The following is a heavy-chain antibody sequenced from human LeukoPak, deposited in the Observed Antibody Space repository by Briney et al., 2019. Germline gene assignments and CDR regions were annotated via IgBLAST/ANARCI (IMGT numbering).Heavy chain of an antibody. J-gene: IGHJ4*02. CDR3: ARVSGDLAIDY. CDR2: INHSGST. D-gene: IGHD2-21*02. V-gene: IGHV4-34*01. CDR1: IESSSGYD. Sequence: KASETLSLTCAVYIESSSGYDWTWLRQPPGKGLEWIGEINHSGSTNYNPSLKSRVTISADTSKNQFSLKLSSVTAADTAMDYCARVSGDLAIDYWGQGNLVTVSS.